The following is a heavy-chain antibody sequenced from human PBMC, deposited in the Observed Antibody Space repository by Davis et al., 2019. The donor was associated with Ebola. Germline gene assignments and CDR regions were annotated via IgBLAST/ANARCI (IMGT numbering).Heavy chain of an antibody. D-gene: IGHD6-13*01. CDR3: ARAKYSSSWYGDYYYYYGMDV. CDR1: GFTFDDYG. CDR2: INWNGGST. Sequence: GESLKISCAASGFTFDDYGMSWVRQAPGKGLEWVSGINWNGGSTGYADSVKGRFTISRDNAKNSLYLQMNSLRAEDTAVYYCARAKYSSSWYGDYYYYYGMDVWGQGTTVTVSS. V-gene: IGHV3-20*04. J-gene: IGHJ6*02.